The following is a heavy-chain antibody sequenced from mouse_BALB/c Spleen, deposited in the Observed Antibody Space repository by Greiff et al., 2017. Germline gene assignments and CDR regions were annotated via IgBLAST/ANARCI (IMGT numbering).Heavy chain of an antibody. CDR3: ATLYYDAMDY. Sequence: EVKLQQSGAELVRPGALVKLSCKASGFNIKDYYMHWVKQRPVQGLEWIGWIDPENGNTIYDPKFQGKASITADTSSNTAYLQLSSLTSEDTAVYYCATLYYDAMDYWGQGTSVTVSS. CDR2: IDPENGNT. CDR1: GFNIKDYY. J-gene: IGHJ4*01. V-gene: IGHV14-1*02.